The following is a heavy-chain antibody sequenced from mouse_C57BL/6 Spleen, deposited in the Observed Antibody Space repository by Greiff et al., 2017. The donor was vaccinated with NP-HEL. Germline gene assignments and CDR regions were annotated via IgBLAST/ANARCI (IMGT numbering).Heavy chain of an antibody. Sequence: EVQLVESGEGLVKPGGSLKLSCAASGFTFSSYAMSWVRQTPEKRLEWVAYISSGGDYIYYADTVKGRFTISRDNARNTLYLQMSSLKSEDTAMYYCTRAGSSTRYFDVWGTGTTVTVSS. CDR1: GFTFSSYA. V-gene: IGHV5-9-1*02. CDR2: ISSGGDYI. D-gene: IGHD1-1*01. J-gene: IGHJ1*03. CDR3: TRAGSSTRYFDV.